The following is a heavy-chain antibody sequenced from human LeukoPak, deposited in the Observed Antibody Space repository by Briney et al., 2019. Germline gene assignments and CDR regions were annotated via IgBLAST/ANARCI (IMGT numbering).Heavy chain of an antibody. D-gene: IGHD3-10*01. Sequence: SGGSLRLSCVASGFTFSSYGFHWVRQAPGKGLEWVAVTSSDLNVKLYADSVKGRFTISRDNSRSTLYLQMNSLRPEDTAIYYCAREGYYGSGSPPSLYFDYWGQGTLVTVSS. CDR2: TSSDLNVK. CDR3: AREGYYGSGSPPSLYFDY. V-gene: IGHV3-30*03. CDR1: GFTFSSYG. J-gene: IGHJ4*02.